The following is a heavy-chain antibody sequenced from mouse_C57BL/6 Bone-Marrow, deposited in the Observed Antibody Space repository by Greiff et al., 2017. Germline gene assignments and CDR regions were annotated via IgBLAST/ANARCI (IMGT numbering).Heavy chain of an antibody. CDR1: GYTFTSYW. J-gene: IGHJ3*01. V-gene: IGHV1-55*01. D-gene: IGHD2-4*01. Sequence: QVQLQQPGAELVKPGASVKMSCKASGYTFTSYWITWVKQRPGQGLEWIGDIYPGSGSTNYNEKFKSTATLTVDTSSSTAYMQLSSLTSEDSAVYYCARDYDYETWFAYWGQGTLVTVSA. CDR2: IYPGSGST. CDR3: ARDYDYETWFAY.